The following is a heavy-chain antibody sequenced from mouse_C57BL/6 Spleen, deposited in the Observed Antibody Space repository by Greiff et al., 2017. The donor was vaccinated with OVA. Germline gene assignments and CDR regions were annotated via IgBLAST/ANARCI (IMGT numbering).Heavy chain of an antibody. J-gene: IGHJ4*01. CDR1: GYAFSSYW. D-gene: IGHD3-2*02. CDR3: ARYSSGYYAMDY. Sequence: VQLVESGAELVKPGASVKISCKASGYAFSSYWMNWVKQRPGKGLEWIGQIYPGDGDTNYNGKFKGKATLTADKSSSTAYMQLSSLTSEDSAVYFCARYSSGYYAMDYWGQGTSVTVSS. CDR2: IYPGDGDT. V-gene: IGHV1-80*01.